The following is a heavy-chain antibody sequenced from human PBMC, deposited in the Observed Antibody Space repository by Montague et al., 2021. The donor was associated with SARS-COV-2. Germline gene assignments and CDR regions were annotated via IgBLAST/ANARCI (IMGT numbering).Heavy chain of an antibody. V-gene: IGHV4-39*01. CDR2: IYYSGST. CDR3: ASQEHIVVVVAAARGWFDP. J-gene: IGHJ5*01. Sequence: SETLSLTCTVSGGSISSSSYYWGWNHQPPGKGLEWIGSIYYSGSTYYNPSLKSRVTISVDTSKNQFSLRLSSVTAADTAVYYCASQEHIVVVVAAARGWFDPWGQGTPVTVSS. CDR1: GGSISSSSYY. D-gene: IGHD2-15*01.